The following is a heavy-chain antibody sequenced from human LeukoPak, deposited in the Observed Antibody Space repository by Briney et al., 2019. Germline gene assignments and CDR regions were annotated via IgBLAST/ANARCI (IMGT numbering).Heavy chain of an antibody. J-gene: IGHJ3*02. V-gene: IGHV3-21*01. CDR2: ISSSSSYI. Sequence: PGGSLRLSCAASGFTFSSYSMNWVRQAPGKGLECVSSISSSSSYIYYADSVKGRFTISRDNAKNSLYLQMNSLRAEDTAVYYCAREHHFSYGDYVRDAFDIWGQGTMVTVSS. CDR3: AREHHFSYGDYVRDAFDI. CDR1: GFTFSSYS. D-gene: IGHD4-17*01.